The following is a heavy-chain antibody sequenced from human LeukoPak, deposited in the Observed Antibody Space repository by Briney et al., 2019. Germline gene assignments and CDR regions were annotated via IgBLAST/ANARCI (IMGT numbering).Heavy chain of an antibody. CDR3: ARMSSGYYWVWFDP. Sequence: SETLSLTCAVSGGSISSGGYSWSWIRQPPGKGLEWIGYIYHSGSTYYNPSLKSRVTISVDRSKNQFSLKLSSVTAADTAVYYCARMSSGYYWVWFDPWGQGTLVTVSS. CDR2: IYHSGST. CDR1: GGSISSGGYS. D-gene: IGHD3-22*01. J-gene: IGHJ5*02. V-gene: IGHV4-30-2*01.